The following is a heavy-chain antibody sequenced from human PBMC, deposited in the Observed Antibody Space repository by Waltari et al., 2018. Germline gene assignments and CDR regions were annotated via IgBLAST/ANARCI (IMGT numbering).Heavy chain of an antibody. CDR2: IFYTGST. J-gene: IGHJ5*02. V-gene: IGHV4-39*01. D-gene: IGHD3-16*02. CDR3: ARVWGSYRSTLGWFDP. CDR1: GGSISSSSYH. Sequence: QLHLQESGPGLVKPSETLSLTCTVSGGSISSSSYHWGWIRQPPGKGLEWIGSIFYTGSTSHNPSLMSRVTTSMDTSKNQFSLKLSSVTAADTAVYYCARVWGSYRSTLGWFDPWGQGTLVTVSS.